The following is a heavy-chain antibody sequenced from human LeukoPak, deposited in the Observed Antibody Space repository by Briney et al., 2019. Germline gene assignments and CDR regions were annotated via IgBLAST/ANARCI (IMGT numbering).Heavy chain of an antibody. CDR2: IYYSGST. CDR1: GGSISSSSYY. D-gene: IGHD1-26*01. J-gene: IGHJ4*02. CDR3: ARGSPQVGRLLDY. Sequence: SETLSLTCTVSGGSISSSSYYWGWIRQPPGKGLEWIGYIYYSGSTNYNPSLKSRVTISVDTSKNQFSLNLSSVTAADTAVYYCARGSPQVGRLLDYWGQGTLVTVSS. V-gene: IGHV4-61*05.